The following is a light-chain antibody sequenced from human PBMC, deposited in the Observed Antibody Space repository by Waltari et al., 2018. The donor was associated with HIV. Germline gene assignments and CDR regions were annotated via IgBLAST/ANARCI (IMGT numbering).Light chain of an antibody. CDR1: TSNLGSKF. J-gene: IGLJ3*02. V-gene: IGLV1-47*01. CDR3: AAWDVSLSGWV. CDR2: RNN. Sequence: SVLTQPPSTSGTPGQKVTISCSGSTSNLGSKFVYWYQQFPGPAPKLLIYRNNERPSGVPDRFSGSKSGISASLAITGLRSEDEADYYCAAWDVSLSGWVFGGGTKLTVL.